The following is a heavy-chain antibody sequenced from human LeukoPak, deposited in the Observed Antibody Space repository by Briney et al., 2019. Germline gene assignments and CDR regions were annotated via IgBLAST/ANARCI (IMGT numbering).Heavy chain of an antibody. CDR3: ARLIEDTAMVRYNWFDP. V-gene: IGHV4-39*01. CDR2: IYYSGST. J-gene: IGHJ5*02. D-gene: IGHD5-18*01. CDR1: GGSISSSSYY. Sequence: SETVSLTCTVSGGSISSSSYYWGWIRQPPGKGLEWIGSIYYSGSTYYNPSLKSRVTISVDTSKNQFSLKLSSVTAADTAVYYCARLIEDTAMVRYNWFDPWGQGTLVTV.